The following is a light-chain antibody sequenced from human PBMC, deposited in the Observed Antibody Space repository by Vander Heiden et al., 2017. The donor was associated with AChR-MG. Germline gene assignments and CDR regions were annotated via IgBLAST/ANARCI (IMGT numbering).Light chain of an antibody. CDR2: GAS. J-gene: IGKJ2*01. Sequence: EIVMTQSPATLSVSPGGRATLSCRASQSVSTNLAWYQQKPGQAPRLLIYGASTRATGIPARFSGSGSGTEFTLTISSRQSEDFAVYYCQHNNNWPPFTFGQGTKLEI. CDR3: QHNNNWPPFT. V-gene: IGKV3-15*01. CDR1: QSVSTN.